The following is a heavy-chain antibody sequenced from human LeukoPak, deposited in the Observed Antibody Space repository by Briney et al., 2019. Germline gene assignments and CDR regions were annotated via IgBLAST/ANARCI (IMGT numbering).Heavy chain of an antibody. D-gene: IGHD6-13*01. CDR3: ARDPPGLAEAGTNWFDP. CDR1: GFTFSSYE. Sequence: PGGSVRLSCAASGFTFSSYEMNWVRQAPGRGMEWVSYITSSGSSKYYADSEKGRFTISRDNAKNSLQLQMNGLRAEDTAVDYCARDPPGLAEAGTNWFDPWGQGTLVTVSS. CDR2: ITSSGSSK. V-gene: IGHV3-48*03. J-gene: IGHJ5*02.